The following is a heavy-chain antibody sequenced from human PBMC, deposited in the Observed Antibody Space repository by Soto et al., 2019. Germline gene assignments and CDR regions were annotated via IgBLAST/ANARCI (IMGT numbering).Heavy chain of an antibody. Sequence: SETLSLTCAVSGGSISSGGYSWSWIRQPPGKGMEWIGYIYHTGSTYYNPSLRSRVTVSVDRSKNQFSLKLSSVTAADTAVYYCARERLDDYKYYFDAWGQGTLVTVAS. J-gene: IGHJ4*02. CDR1: GGSISSGGYS. V-gene: IGHV4-30-2*01. CDR2: IYHTGST. CDR3: ARERLDDYKYYFDA. D-gene: IGHD4-4*01.